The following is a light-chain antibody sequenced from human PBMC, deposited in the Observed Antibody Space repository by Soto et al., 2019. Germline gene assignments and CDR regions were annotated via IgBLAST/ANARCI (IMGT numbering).Light chain of an antibody. CDR2: GAS. CDR1: QSVSSN. V-gene: IGKV3D-15*02. Sequence: EIVMTQSPATLSVSPGERATLSCRASQSVSSNLAWYQQKPGQAPRLLIYGASSRATGIPDRFSGSGSGTDFTLTIRSLQSEDFAVYYCQQYGSSPWTFGQGTKVDIK. J-gene: IGKJ1*01. CDR3: QQYGSSPWT.